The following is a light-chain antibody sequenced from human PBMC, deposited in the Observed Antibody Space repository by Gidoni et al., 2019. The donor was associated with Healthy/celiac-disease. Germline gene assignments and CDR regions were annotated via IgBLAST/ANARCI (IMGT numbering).Light chain of an antibody. CDR3: QAWDSSTAVV. Sequence: SSALPRPPPGPVSPGQTASTPCPGDKLGDKYHCWYQQKPGQSPVLIIYQDSKRPSGIPERFSGSNSGNTATLTISGTQAMDEADYYCQAWDSSTAVVFGTGTKVTVL. CDR2: QDS. J-gene: IGLJ1*01. CDR1: KLGDKY. V-gene: IGLV3-1*01.